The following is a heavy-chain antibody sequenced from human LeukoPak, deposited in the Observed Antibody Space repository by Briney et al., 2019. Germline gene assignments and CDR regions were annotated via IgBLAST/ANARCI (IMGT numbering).Heavy chain of an antibody. CDR1: GGSISSYY. J-gene: IGHJ4*02. D-gene: IGHD6-19*01. Sequence: SETLSLTCTVSGGSISSYYWSWIRQPPGKGLEWIGYIYYSGSTNYNPSLKSRVTISVDTSKNQFSLKLSSVTAADTAVYYCARDSEQYYLDYWGQGTLVTVSS. V-gene: IGHV4-59*01. CDR2: IYYSGST. CDR3: ARDSEQYYLDY.